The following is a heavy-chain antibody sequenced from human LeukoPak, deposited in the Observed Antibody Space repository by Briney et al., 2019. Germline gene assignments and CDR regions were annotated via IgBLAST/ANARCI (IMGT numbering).Heavy chain of an antibody. CDR3: ARRGYYDFWSGPYGMDV. CDR1: GYTFTSYY. J-gene: IGHJ6*02. CDR2: INPSGGSA. V-gene: IGHV1-46*01. D-gene: IGHD3-3*01. Sequence: ASVKVSCKASGYTFTSYYMHWVRQAPGQGLEWMGIINPSGGSASYAQKFQGRVTITADESTSTAYMELSSLRSEDTAVYYCARRGYYDFWSGPYGMDVWGQGTTVTVSS.